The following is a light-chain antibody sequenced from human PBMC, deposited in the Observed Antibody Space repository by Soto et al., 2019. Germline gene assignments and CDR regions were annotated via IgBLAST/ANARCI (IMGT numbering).Light chain of an antibody. CDR2: DDS. J-gene: IGLJ1*01. Sequence: SYELTQPPSVSVAPGKTARITCGGDNIGSKNVHWYRQKAGQAPVLVVYDDSDRPSGIPERFSDSNSGNTATLTISRVEAGDEADYYCQVWDSSSDHPGVFGTGTKVTVL. V-gene: IGLV3-21*03. CDR3: QVWDSSSDHPGV. CDR1: NIGSKN.